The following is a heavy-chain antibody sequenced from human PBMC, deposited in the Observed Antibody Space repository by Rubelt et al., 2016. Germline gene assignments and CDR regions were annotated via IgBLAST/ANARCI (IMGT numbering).Heavy chain of an antibody. J-gene: IGHJ4*02. CDR3: TRNYSDSGGYYEGAH. Sequence: GWVAVISFDGSKIYYADSVKGRRTISRDNSKNTLYVQMNSLRPEDTAVYYCTRNYSDSGGYYEGAHWGQGTLVTVSS. V-gene: IGHV3-30*01. CDR2: ISFDGSKI. D-gene: IGHD3-22*01.